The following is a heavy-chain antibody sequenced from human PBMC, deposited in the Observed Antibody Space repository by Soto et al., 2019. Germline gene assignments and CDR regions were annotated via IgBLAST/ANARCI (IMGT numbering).Heavy chain of an antibody. CDR2: ISSTSSFI. J-gene: IGHJ4*02. CDR1: GFTFASYT. D-gene: IGHD1-20*01. Sequence: EVQLVESGGGLVKPGGSLRLSCTASGFTFASYTMNWVRQAPGKGLEWVSSISSTSSFIYYAGSVRGRFTISRDNGKNSLLMQMNSLRAEDTAVYFCARWYTGITSIGRAGIYNWGQGALVTVSS. V-gene: IGHV3-21*01. CDR3: ARWYTGITSIGRAGIYN.